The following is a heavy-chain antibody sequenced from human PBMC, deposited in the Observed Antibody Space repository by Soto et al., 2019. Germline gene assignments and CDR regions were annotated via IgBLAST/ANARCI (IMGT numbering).Heavy chain of an antibody. CDR1: AGSISSSTYY. V-gene: IGHV4-39*01. Sequence: QLQLQESGPGLVKPSETLSLTCTVSAGSISSSTYYWGWIRQPPGKGLEWIGSIYYSGSTYYIPSLKSRVTISVDTSKNQFSLRLSSVTAADTAVYYCATQSSGWYRQNFDYWGQGTLVTVSS. D-gene: IGHD6-19*01. J-gene: IGHJ4*02. CDR2: IYYSGST. CDR3: ATQSSGWYRQNFDY.